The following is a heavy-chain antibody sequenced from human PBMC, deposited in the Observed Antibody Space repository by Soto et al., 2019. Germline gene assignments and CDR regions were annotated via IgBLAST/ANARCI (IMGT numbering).Heavy chain of an antibody. D-gene: IGHD6-13*01. CDR1: GYIFTEYH. CDR3: AKERGSNSLHPSYNSVDT. CDR2: INTNNGGA. J-gene: IGHJ5*02. Sequence: QVQLVQSGAEVKKPGASVKVSCKASGYIFTEYHIHWVRQAPGQGLEFMGWINTNNGGAGSAQQFQVRVTVTRDTSINTVYLELSHLRSDDTAVYFCAKERGSNSLHPSYNSVDTWGQGTLITVSS. V-gene: IGHV1-2*02.